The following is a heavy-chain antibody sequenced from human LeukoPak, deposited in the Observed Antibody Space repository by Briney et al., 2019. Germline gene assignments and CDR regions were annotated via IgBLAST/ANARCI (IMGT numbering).Heavy chain of an antibody. CDR3: ARYIVVPDPYYFDY. D-gene: IGHD2-2*01. CDR1: GFTFSSYW. J-gene: IGHJ4*02. Sequence: PGGSLRLSCAASGFTFSSYWMSWVRQAPGKGLEWVANIKQDGSEKYYVDSVKGRFTISRDNAKNSLYLQMNSLRAEDTAVYYCARYIVVPDPYYFDYWGQGTLVTVSS. CDR2: IKQDGSEK. V-gene: IGHV3-7*01.